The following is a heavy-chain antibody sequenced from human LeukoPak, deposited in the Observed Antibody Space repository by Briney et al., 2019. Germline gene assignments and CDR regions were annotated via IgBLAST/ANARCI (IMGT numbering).Heavy chain of an antibody. CDR3: AKTRGISISGVVPLCDY. CDR1: RFTFSSYD. V-gene: IGHV3-21*04. CDR2: ISSRSTSI. J-gene: IGHJ4*02. Sequence: GGSLRLSCAASRFTFSSYDMNWVRQAPGKGLEWVSSISSRSTSIYYADSVKGRFTVSRDNSKNTLYLQMNSLRAEDTAVYYCAKTRGISISGVVPLCDYWGQGTLVTVSS. D-gene: IGHD3-3*01.